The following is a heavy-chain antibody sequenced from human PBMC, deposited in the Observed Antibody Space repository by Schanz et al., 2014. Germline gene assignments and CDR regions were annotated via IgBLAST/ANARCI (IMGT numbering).Heavy chain of an antibody. V-gene: IGHV3-23*01. Sequence: DVQLLESGGGLVQPGGSLRLSCAASGFTFNSYVMTWVRQAPGKGLEWVSSISHSGGSKYYADSVKGRFTISRDNSENTLYLQMNSLSADDTGVFYCAKGMGYCSGGTCYDYYYYGLDVWGQGTTVTVSS. J-gene: IGHJ6*02. CDR1: GFTFNSYV. D-gene: IGHD2-15*01. CDR3: AKGMGYCSGGTCYDYYYYGLDV. CDR2: ISHSGGSK.